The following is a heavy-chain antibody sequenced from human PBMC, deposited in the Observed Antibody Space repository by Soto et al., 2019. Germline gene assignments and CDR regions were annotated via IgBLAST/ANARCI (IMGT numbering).Heavy chain of an antibody. J-gene: IGHJ4*02. CDR1: GLTFINFW. CDR3: ASGRNCTNGVCFYYFAY. Sequence: PGGSLRLSCAASGLTFINFWMSWVRQATGKGLEWVANIKQDGSEKYYVDSVKGRFTISRDNAKNSLYLQMNSLRAEDTAIYYCASGRNCTNGVCFYYFAYWGQGTLVTVSS. CDR2: IKQDGSEK. V-gene: IGHV3-7*01. D-gene: IGHD2-8*01.